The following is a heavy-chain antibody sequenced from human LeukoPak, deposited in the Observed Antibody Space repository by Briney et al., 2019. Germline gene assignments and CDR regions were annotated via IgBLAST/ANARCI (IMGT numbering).Heavy chain of an antibody. CDR2: INHSGST. V-gene: IGHV4-34*01. J-gene: IGHJ4*02. D-gene: IGHD5-12*01. CDR1: GGSSSAYY. CDR3: ARAVRGYSGSKYYFDY. Sequence: SETLSLTCAVYGGSSSAYYRSWIRQPPEKGLEWIGEINHSGSTNYNPSLKSRVTISVDTSKNQFSLKLSSVTAADTAGYYCARAVRGYSGSKYYFDYWGQGTLVTVSS.